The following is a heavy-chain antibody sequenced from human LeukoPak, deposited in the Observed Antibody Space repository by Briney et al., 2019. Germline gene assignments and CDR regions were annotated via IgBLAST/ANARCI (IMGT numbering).Heavy chain of an antibody. CDR3: ARDGSKYSGSYRYYFDY. D-gene: IGHD1-26*01. V-gene: IGHV3-30*04. CDR1: GFTFSSYA. CDR2: ISYDGSNK. Sequence: GGSLRLSCAASGFTFSSYAMHWVRQAPGKGLGWVAVISYDGSNKYYADSVKGRFTISRDNSKNTLYLQMNSLRAEDTAVYYCARDGSKYSGSYRYYFDYWGQGTLVTVSS. J-gene: IGHJ4*02.